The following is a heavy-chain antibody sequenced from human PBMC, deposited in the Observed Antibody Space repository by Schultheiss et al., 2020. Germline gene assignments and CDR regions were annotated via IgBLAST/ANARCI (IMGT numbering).Heavy chain of an antibody. Sequence: GGSLRLSCAASGFTFSSYAMHWVRQAPGKGLEWVAVISYDGSNKYYADSVKGRFTISRDNSKNTLYLQMNSLRAEDTAVYYCAKGLRLVVVAPFAPSDYWGQGTLVTVSS. CDR2: ISYDGSNK. D-gene: IGHD2-15*01. J-gene: IGHJ4*02. CDR3: AKGLRLVVVAPFAPSDY. CDR1: GFTFSSYA. V-gene: IGHV3-30-3*01.